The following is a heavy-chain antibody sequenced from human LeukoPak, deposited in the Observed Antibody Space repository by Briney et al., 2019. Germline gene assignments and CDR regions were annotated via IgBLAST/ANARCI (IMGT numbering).Heavy chain of an antibody. CDR3: ARLPYYGGYSRSFHY. D-gene: IGHD4-23*01. CDR1: GGSISSGSYY. J-gene: IGHJ4*02. Sequence: PSQTLSLTCTVSGGSISSGSYYWSWIRQPAGKGLEWLGRIYYSGSTYYNPSLKSRVTISVDTSKNQFSLKLSSVTAADTAVYYCARLPYYGGYSRSFHYWGKGTLVTV. V-gene: IGHV4-61*02. CDR2: IYYSGST.